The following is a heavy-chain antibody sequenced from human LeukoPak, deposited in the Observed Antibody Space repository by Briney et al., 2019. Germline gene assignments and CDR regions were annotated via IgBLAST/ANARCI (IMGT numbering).Heavy chain of an antibody. Sequence: ASVKVSCKASGYTFISYGISWVRQAPGQGLEWMGRIIPILGIANYAQKFQGRVTITADKSTSTAYMELSSLRSEDTAVYYCARGPISGSYYFDYWGQGTLVTVSS. CDR1: GYTFISYG. J-gene: IGHJ4*02. V-gene: IGHV1-69*04. D-gene: IGHD1-26*01. CDR2: IIPILGIA. CDR3: ARGPISGSYYFDY.